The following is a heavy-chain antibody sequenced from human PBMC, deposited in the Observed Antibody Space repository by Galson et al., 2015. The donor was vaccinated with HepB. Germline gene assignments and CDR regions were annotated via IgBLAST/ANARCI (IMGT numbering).Heavy chain of an antibody. Sequence: SVKVSCKASGYTFTGYYMHWVRQAPGQGLEWMGRINPNSGGTNYAQKFQGRVTMTRDTSISTAYMELSRLRSDDTAVYYCAREKTKPQGFDPWGQGTLVTVSS. J-gene: IGHJ5*02. CDR2: INPNSGGT. CDR1: GYTFTGYY. V-gene: IGHV1-2*06. D-gene: IGHD2-8*01. CDR3: AREKTKPQGFDP.